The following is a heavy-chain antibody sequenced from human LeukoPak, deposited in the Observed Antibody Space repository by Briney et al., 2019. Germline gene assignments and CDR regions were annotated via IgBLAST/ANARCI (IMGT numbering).Heavy chain of an antibody. J-gene: IGHJ4*02. CDR1: GGTFSSYA. CDR3: ARDQGYYDILTGYYQRYYFDY. Sequence: GASVKVSCKASGGTFSSYAISWVRQAPGQGLEWMGGIIPIFGTANYAQKFQGRVTITADKSTSTAYMELSSLRSEDTAVYYCARDQGYYDILTGYYQRYYFDYLGQGTLVTVSS. D-gene: IGHD3-9*01. CDR2: IIPIFGTA. V-gene: IGHV1-69*06.